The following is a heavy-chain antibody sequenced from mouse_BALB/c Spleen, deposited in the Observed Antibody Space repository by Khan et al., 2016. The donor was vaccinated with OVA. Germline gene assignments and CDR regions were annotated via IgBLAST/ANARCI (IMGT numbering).Heavy chain of an antibody. CDR2: ISSDGDFT. J-gene: IGHJ3*01. D-gene: IGHD2-1*01. V-gene: IGHV5-9-3*01. Sequence: EVQLVESGGGLVKPGGSLKLSCAASGFTFSTYALSWVRQTPEKRLEWVATISSDGDFTYYPDNVTGRFTISRDNVKNILYLQMSSLRSEDTAMYYCERSTYGNFVYWGQGTLVTVSA. CDR3: ERSTYGNFVY. CDR1: GFTFSTYA.